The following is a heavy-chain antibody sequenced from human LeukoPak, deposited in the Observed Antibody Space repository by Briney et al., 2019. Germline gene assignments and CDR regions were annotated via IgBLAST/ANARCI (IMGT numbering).Heavy chain of an antibody. D-gene: IGHD1-26*01. CDR3: VRDRGRASVDY. Sequence: PGGSLRLSCAASGFIVSANYMSWVRQAPGKGLEWVANIKQDGSEEYYVGSVKGRFTISRDNAKNSLFVQMNSLRAEDTAVYYCVRDRGRASVDYWGQGTLVTVSS. V-gene: IGHV3-7*01. CDR2: IKQDGSEE. CDR1: GFIVSANY. J-gene: IGHJ4*02.